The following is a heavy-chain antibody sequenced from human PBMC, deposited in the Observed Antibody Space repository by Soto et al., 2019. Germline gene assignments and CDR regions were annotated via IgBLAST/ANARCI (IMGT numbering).Heavy chain of an antibody. Sequence: PSETLSLTCTVSGGSISSGGYYWSWIRQHPGKGLEWIGYIYYSGSTYYNPSLKSRVTISVDTSKSQFSLKLSSVTAADTAVYYCARDRRDPYYYYGMDVWGQGTTVTVSS. CDR1: GGSISSGGYY. J-gene: IGHJ6*02. CDR2: IYYSGST. V-gene: IGHV4-31*03. CDR3: ARDRRDPYYYYGMDV.